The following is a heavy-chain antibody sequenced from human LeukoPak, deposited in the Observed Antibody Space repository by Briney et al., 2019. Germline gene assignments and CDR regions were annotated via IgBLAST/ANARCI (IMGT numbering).Heavy chain of an antibody. CDR1: GFTFSSYG. Sequence: GGSLRLSCAASGFTFSSYGMHWVRQAPGKGLEWVAFIRYDGSNKYYADSVKGRFTISRDNSKNTLYLQMNSLRAEDTAVYYCAKDTSYSSGWRFDYWGQGTLVTVSS. CDR2: IRYDGSNK. J-gene: IGHJ4*02. CDR3: AKDTSYSSGWRFDY. D-gene: IGHD6-19*01. V-gene: IGHV3-30*02.